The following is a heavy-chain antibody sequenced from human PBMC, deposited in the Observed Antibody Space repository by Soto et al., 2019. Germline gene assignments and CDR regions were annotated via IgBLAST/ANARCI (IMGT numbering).Heavy chain of an antibody. CDR1: GFSFSSYW. J-gene: IGHJ4*02. V-gene: IGHV3-74*01. CDR2: VSADGTTT. D-gene: IGHD3-9*01. Sequence: EVQLVESGGGLVQPGGSLRLSCAASGFSFSSYWMHWVRQAPGKGPVWVSRVSADGTTTRYADSVKGRFTISRDNAKNTLYLQINSLRAEDTAVYYCARGEEILTGYCLSYWGQGTLVTVSS. CDR3: ARGEEILTGYCLSY.